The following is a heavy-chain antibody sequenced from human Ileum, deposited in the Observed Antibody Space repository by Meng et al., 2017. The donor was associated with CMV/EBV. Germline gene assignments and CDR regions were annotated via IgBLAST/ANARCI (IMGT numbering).Heavy chain of an antibody. D-gene: IGHD6-13*01. J-gene: IGHJ4*02. Sequence: QVQLLQSGPGLVKTSQTLLLTCAISGDSVSSTTVTWNWIRQSPSRGLEWLGRTYYRSKWFNDYALSVRGRITINPDISKNQLSLQLNSVTPEDTAVYYCVRLTGNSWLDYWGRGTLVTASS. CDR1: GDSVSSTTVT. CDR3: VRLTGNSWLDY. CDR2: TYYRSKWFN. V-gene: IGHV6-1*01.